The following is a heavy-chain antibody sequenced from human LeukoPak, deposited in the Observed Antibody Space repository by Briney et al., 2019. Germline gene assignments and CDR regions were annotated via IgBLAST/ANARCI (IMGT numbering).Heavy chain of an antibody. CDR2: IRQDESEK. V-gene: IGHV3-7*01. CDR3: AMSYYYYYNMDV. J-gene: IGHJ6*03. Sequence: GSLRLSCEASGFTFSSYWMSWVRQAPGKGLEWVANIRQDESEKYYVDSVKGRFTISRDNAKNSLYLQMNSLRAEDTAVYYCAMSYYYYYNMDVWGKGTTVTVSS. CDR1: GFTFSSYW.